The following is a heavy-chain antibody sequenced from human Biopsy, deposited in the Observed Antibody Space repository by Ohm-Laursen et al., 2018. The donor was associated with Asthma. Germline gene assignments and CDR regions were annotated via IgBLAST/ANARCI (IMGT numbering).Heavy chain of an antibody. Sequence: SLRLSCSASGFKFDEYTMHWVRQAPGKGLEWVSGISWNSATIGYADSVEGRFTISRDNAKNSVFLHMDSLRPEDTAFYYCAKVRSDWVITESFDYWGQGVLVTVS. D-gene: IGHD3-22*01. V-gene: IGHV3-9*01. CDR3: AKVRSDWVITESFDY. J-gene: IGHJ4*02. CDR2: ISWNSATI. CDR1: GFKFDEYT.